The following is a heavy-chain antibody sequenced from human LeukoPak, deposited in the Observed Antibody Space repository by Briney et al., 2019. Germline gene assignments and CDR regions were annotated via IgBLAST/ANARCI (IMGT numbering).Heavy chain of an antibody. V-gene: IGHV3-9*01. CDR2: ISWNSGSI. CDR3: ANSGILTGYYTHDAFDI. D-gene: IGHD3-9*01. CDR1: GFTFDDYA. J-gene: IGHJ3*02. Sequence: GRSLRLSCAASGFTFDDYAMHWVRQAPGKGLEWVSGISWNSGSIGYADSVKGRFTISRDNAKNSLYLQMNSLRAEDTALYYCANSGILTGYYTHDAFDIWGQGTMVTVSS.